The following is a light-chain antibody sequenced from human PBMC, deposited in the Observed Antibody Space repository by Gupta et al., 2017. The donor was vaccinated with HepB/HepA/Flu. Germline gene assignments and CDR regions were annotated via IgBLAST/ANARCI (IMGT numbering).Light chain of an antibody. CDR2: DVN. CDR3: GAYEGTTNFVYV. J-gene: IGLJ1*01. V-gene: IGLV2-8*01. CDR1: SSDVCGYKS. Sequence: QSALTQPPSASGSPGQSVTISCTGISSDVCGYKSVSWYQQHPGKVPKLIISDVNKRPSGVPDRFSGSTSGNTASLTVSGLQAEDEADYYCGAYEGTTNFVYVFGTGTKVTVL.